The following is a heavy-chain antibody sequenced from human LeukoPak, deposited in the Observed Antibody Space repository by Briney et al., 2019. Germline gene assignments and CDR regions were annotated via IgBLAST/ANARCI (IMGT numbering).Heavy chain of an antibody. CDR2: ISGSGGST. J-gene: IGHJ4*02. Sequence: SGGSLRLSCAASGFTFSSYWMSWVRQAPGKGLEWVSAISGSGGSTYYADSVKGRFTISRDNSKNTLYLQMNSLRAEDTAVYYCAKTFYYGSGSFYYFDYWGQGTLVTVSS. CDR1: GFTFSSYW. V-gene: IGHV3-23*01. CDR3: AKTFYYGSGSFYYFDY. D-gene: IGHD3-10*01.